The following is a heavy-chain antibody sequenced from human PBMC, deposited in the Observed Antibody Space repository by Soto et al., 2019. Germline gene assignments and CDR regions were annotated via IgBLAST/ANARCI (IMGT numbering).Heavy chain of an antibody. J-gene: IGHJ4*02. CDR3: ARRGYYDFWSGYCTLSYSDY. CDR2: IYYSGST. D-gene: IGHD3-3*01. CDR1: GGSISSSSYY. V-gene: IGHV4-39*01. Sequence: PSETLYRTCTVSGGSISSSSYYWGWIRQPAGKVVEWIVSIYYSGSTYYKPSLKSLVTISVYTSKKTLHLKLSSVNAAETAAYYSARRGYYDFWSGYCTLSYSDYWGQGTPATVSS.